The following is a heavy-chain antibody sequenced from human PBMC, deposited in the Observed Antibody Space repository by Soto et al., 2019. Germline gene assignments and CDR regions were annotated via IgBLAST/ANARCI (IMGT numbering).Heavy chain of an antibody. CDR3: AKGGYNWNSYLHY. Sequence: EVQLVESGGGLVQPGRSLRLSCAASGFTFDDYAMHWVRQAPGKGLEWVSGISWNSGSIGYADSVKGRFTISRDNAKNSLYLQMNSLRAEDTPLYYCAKGGYNWNSYLHYWGQGTLVTVSS. D-gene: IGHD1-7*01. CDR2: ISWNSGSI. V-gene: IGHV3-9*01. CDR1: GFTFDDYA. J-gene: IGHJ4*02.